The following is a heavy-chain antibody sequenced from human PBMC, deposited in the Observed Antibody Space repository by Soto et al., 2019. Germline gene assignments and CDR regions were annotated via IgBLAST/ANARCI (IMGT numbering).Heavy chain of an antibody. D-gene: IGHD4-17*01. Sequence: SETLSLTCTVSGGSISGYYWSWIRQPPGKGLEWIGYIYYIGSTNYNPSLKSRVTISMETSKNQFSLKLSFVTAADSAVYYCARSYYSDYDLYWYFDLWGRGTLVTVSS. CDR1: GGSISGYY. V-gene: IGHV4-59*01. CDR2: IYYIGST. CDR3: ARSYYSDYDLYWYFDL. J-gene: IGHJ2*01.